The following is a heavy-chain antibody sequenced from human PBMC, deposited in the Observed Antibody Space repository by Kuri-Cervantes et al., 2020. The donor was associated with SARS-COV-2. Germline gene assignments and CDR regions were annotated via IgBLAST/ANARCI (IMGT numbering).Heavy chain of an antibody. CDR2: VNHRGST. J-gene: IGHJ6*03. CDR1: GESLSGYY. CDR3: AGAYGFLRYIYYMDV. Sequence: SETLSLTCAFYGESLSGYYWNWIRQSPGKGLEWIGEVNHRGSTNYNPSLKSRVTISVDTSSKQFSLHLGSVTAADTAVYYCAGAYGFLRYIYYMDVWGRGTTVTVSS. V-gene: IGHV4-34*01. D-gene: IGHD4-17*01.